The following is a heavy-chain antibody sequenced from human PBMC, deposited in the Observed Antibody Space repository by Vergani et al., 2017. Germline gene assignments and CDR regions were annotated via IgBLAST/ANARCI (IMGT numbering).Heavy chain of an antibody. Sequence: QVQLVESGGGVVQPGRSLRLSCAASGFTFSSYGMHWVRQAPGKGLEWVAVISYDGRNKYYADSVKGRFTISRDNSKNTLYLQMNSLRAEDTAVYYCAIDSSGYFPAYYFDYWGQGTLVTVSS. CDR1: GFTFSSYG. V-gene: IGHV3-30*03. D-gene: IGHD3-22*01. CDR2: ISYDGRNK. CDR3: AIDSSGYFPAYYFDY. J-gene: IGHJ4*02.